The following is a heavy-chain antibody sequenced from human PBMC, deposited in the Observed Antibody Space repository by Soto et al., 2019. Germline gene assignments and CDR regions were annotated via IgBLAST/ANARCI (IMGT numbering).Heavy chain of an antibody. CDR3: ARGADDFWRGGMDV. CDR2: IYYSGST. V-gene: IGHV4-31*03. D-gene: IGHD3-3*01. CDR1: GGSISSGGYY. J-gene: IGHJ6*02. Sequence: QVQLQESGPGLVKPSQTLSLTCTVSGGSISSGGYYWSWIRQHPGKGLEWIGYIYYSGSTYYNPSLKGRVTISVDTSKNQFSLKLRSVTAADTAVYYWARGADDFWRGGMDVWGQGTTVTVSS.